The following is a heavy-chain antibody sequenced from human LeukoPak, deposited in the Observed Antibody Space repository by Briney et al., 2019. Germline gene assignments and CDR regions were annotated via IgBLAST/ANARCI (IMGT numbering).Heavy chain of an antibody. Sequence: GESLKISCKGSGYSFTSYWIGWVRQMPGKGLEWMGIIYPGDSDTRYSPSFQGQVTISADKSISTAYLQWSSLKASDTAMYYCARLSDDYVWGSYRDPYFDYWGQGTLVTVSS. D-gene: IGHD3-16*02. CDR2: IYPGDSDT. J-gene: IGHJ4*02. CDR3: ARLSDDYVWGSYRDPYFDY. CDR1: GYSFTSYW. V-gene: IGHV5-51*01.